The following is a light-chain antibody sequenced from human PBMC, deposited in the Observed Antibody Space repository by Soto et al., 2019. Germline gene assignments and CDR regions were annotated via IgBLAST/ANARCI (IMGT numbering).Light chain of an antibody. CDR2: DVS. V-gene: IGLV2-14*01. CDR3: SSYTGSTTLHYV. Sequence: QSALTQHASVSGSPGQSITISCTGTSSDVGGYNYVSWYQQHPGKAPKLLTYDVSNRPSGASNRFSGSKSGNTASLTISGLQAEDEADYYCSSYTGSTTLHYVFGTGTKLTVL. CDR1: SSDVGGYNY. J-gene: IGLJ1*01.